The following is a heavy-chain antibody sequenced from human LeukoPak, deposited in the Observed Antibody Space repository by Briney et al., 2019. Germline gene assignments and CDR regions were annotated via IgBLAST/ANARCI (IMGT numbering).Heavy chain of an antibody. J-gene: IGHJ4*02. Sequence: ASVKVSCKASGYTFTSYDINWVRQGTGQGLEWMGWMNPNSGNTGYAQKFQGRVTMTRNTSISTAYMELSSLRSEDTAVYYCARGRFRLITMVRGGWSYWGQGTLVTVSS. D-gene: IGHD3-10*01. CDR2: MNPNSGNT. V-gene: IGHV1-8*01. CDR3: ARGRFRLITMVRGGWSY. CDR1: GYTFTSYD.